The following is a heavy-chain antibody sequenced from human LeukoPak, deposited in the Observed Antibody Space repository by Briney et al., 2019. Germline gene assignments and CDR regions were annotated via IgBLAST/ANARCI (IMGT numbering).Heavy chain of an antibody. J-gene: IGHJ4*02. CDR1: GGSISSGSYY. CDR3: ARIQLWPYFYFDY. CDR2: AYTSENT. V-gene: IGHV4-61*02. D-gene: IGHD5-18*01. Sequence: PSETLSLTCTVSGGSISSGSYYWNWIRQSAGKGLEWIGRAYTSENTNYNPSLKGRVTISVDTSKNQFSLKLSSVTAADTAVYYCARIQLWPYFYFDYWGQGTLVTVSS.